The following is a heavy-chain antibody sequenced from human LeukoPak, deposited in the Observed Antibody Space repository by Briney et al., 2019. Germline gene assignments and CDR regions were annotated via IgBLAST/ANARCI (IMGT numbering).Heavy chain of an antibody. CDR1: GFTFSSYR. CDR3: ARSSRELGGYAPWELMPPFDY. Sequence: GGSLRLSRAASGFTFSSYRMNWVRRAPGKGLEWVSYISSSSSTIYYADSVKGRFTISRDNAKNSLYLQMNSLRAEDTAVYYCARSSRELGGYAPWELMPPFDYWGQGTLVTVSS. D-gene: IGHD1-7*01. V-gene: IGHV3-48*01. J-gene: IGHJ4*02. CDR2: ISSSSSTI.